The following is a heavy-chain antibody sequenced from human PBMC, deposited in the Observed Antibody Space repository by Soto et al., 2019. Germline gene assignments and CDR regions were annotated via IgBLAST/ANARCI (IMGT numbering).Heavy chain of an antibody. Sequence: EVQLVESGGGLVQPGRSLRLSCAASGFTFDDYAMHWVRQAPGKGLEWVSGISWNSGNIDYADSVKGRFTISRDNAKDSLDLQMNRLRTADTAFYYCYINHEGGFDYWGQGTLVTVSS. CDR2: ISWNSGNI. CDR1: GFTFDDYA. D-gene: IGHD3-16*01. CDR3: YINHEGGFDY. J-gene: IGHJ4*02. V-gene: IGHV3-9*01.